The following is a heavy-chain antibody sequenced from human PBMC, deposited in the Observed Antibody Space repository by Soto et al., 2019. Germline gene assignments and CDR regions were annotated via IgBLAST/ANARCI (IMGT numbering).Heavy chain of an antibody. CDR2: IYYSGST. D-gene: IGHD2-8*01. Sequence: TLSLTCAVSGGSISSGGYSCSWIRQHPGKGLEWIGYIYYSGSTYYNPSLKSRVTISVDTSKNQSSLKLSSVTAADMAVYYCAVYCFYGLCQDRDPFAIWARGSMV. CDR3: AVYCFYGLCQDRDPFAI. CDR1: GGSISSGGYS. V-gene: IGHV4-31*11. J-gene: IGHJ3*02.